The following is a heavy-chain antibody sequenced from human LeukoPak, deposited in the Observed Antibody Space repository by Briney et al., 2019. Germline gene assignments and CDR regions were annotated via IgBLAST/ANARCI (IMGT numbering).Heavy chain of an antibody. V-gene: IGHV3-21*01. CDR1: GFTFSSYS. CDR2: ISSSSSYI. Sequence: PGRSLRLSCAASGFTFSSYSMNWVRQAPGKGLEWVSSISSSSSYIYYADSVKGRFTISRDNAKNSLYLQMNSLRAEDTAVYYCARADDSSGYYLDYWGQGTLVTVSS. D-gene: IGHD3-22*01. CDR3: ARADDSSGYYLDY. J-gene: IGHJ4*02.